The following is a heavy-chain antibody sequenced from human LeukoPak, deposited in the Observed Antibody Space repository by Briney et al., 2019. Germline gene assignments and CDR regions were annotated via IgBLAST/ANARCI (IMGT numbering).Heavy chain of an antibody. D-gene: IGHD2-15*01. CDR1: GGSISSNN. V-gene: IGHV3-21*05. CDR3: ARDRGYCSGGSCKAFDI. CDR2: ISSSSSYI. J-gene: IGHJ3*02. Sequence: ETLSLTCAVSGGSISSNNWWSWVRQAPGKGLEWVSYISSSSSYIYYADSVKGRFTISRDNAKNSLYLQMNSLRAEDTAVYYCARDRGYCSGGSCKAFDIWGQGTMVTVSS.